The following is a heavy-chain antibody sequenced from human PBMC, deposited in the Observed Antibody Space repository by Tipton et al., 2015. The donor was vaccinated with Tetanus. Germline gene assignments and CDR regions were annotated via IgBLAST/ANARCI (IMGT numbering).Heavy chain of an antibody. CDR3: AREPSIALDYYGSGSINH. Sequence: SLRLSCAASGFTFSSYSMNWVRQAPGKGLEWVSYISSSSSTIYYADSVKGRFTISRDNAKNSLYLQMNSLRAEDTAVYYCAREPSIALDYYGSGSINHWGQGTLVTVSS. D-gene: IGHD3-10*01. CDR1: GFTFSSYS. CDR2: ISSSSSTI. J-gene: IGHJ5*02. V-gene: IGHV3-48*01.